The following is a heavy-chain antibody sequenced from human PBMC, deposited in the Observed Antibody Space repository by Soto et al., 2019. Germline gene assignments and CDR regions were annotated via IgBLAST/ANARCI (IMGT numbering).Heavy chain of an antibody. V-gene: IGHV4-39*01. Sequence: PSETLSLTCTVSGGSISSSSYYWGWIRQPPGKGLEWIGSIYYSGSTYYNPSLKSRVTISVDTSKNQFSLKLSSVTAADTAVYYCARHQGRYCSGGSCPFDFWGQGTLVTVSS. CDR2: IYYSGST. J-gene: IGHJ4*02. CDR1: GGSISSSSYY. D-gene: IGHD2-15*01. CDR3: ARHQGRYCSGGSCPFDF.